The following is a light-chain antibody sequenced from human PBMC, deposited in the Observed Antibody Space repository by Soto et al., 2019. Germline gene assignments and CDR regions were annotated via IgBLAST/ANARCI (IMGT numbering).Light chain of an antibody. V-gene: IGLV2-23*01. CDR2: EGS. CDR3: CSYAGTSWP. J-gene: IGLJ2*01. CDR1: SSDVGSYNL. Sequence: QSALTQPASVSGSPGQSIIISCTGTSSDVGSYNLVSWYQQHPGKAPKLMIYEGSRRPSGVSNRFSGSKSGNTASLTISGLQAEDEADYYCCSYAGTSWPFGGGTKLTVL.